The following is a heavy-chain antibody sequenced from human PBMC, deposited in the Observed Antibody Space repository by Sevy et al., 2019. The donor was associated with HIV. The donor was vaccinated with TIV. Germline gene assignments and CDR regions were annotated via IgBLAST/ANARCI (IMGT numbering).Heavy chain of an antibody. CDR1: GFTFSSYA. V-gene: IGHV3-30-3*01. J-gene: IGHJ3*02. D-gene: IGHD3-16*02. Sequence: GESLKISCAASGFTFSSYAMHWVRQAPGKGLEWVAVISYDGSNKYYADSVKGRFTISRDNSKNTLYLQMNSLRAEDTAVYYCARSRDVWGSYRNDAFDIWGQGTMVTVPS. CDR2: ISYDGSNK. CDR3: ARSRDVWGSYRNDAFDI.